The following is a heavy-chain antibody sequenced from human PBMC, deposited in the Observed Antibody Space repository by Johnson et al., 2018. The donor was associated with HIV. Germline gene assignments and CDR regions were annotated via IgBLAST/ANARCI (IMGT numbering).Heavy chain of an antibody. Sequence: QVQLVESGGGVVQPGRSLRLSCAASGFTFSSYGMHWVRQAPGKGLEWVALISYDGSNKYYADSVKGRFTISRDNSKNTLYLQMNSLNAEDTAVYYCARDGEWELEDAFDIWGQGTMVTVSS. V-gene: IGHV3-30*03. CDR1: GFTFSSYG. CDR2: ISYDGSNK. J-gene: IGHJ3*02. CDR3: ARDGEWELEDAFDI. D-gene: IGHD1-26*01.